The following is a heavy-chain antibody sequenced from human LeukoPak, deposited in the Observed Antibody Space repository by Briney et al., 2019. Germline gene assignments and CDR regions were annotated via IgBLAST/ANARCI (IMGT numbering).Heavy chain of an antibody. CDR3: GRALRWTSGPVDLGWFDR. CDR1: GDSFSDYY. J-gene: IGHJ5*02. V-gene: IGHV4-59*01. Sequence: SETLSLACSFSGDSFSDYYWTWIRRPPGGRLEWIGHIYFRGGTKYDPSLKNRVSISVDTSKNQVHLTLSSVTPSATAEYYCGRALRWTSGPVDLGWFDRWGQGIRVIVSS. D-gene: IGHD3/OR15-3a*01. CDR2: IYFRGGT.